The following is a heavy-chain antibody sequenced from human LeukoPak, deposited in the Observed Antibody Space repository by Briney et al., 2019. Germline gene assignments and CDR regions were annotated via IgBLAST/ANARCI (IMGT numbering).Heavy chain of an antibody. CDR1: GGSISRYY. CDR3: VRTSCGGDCYTFDY. D-gene: IGHD2-21*02. V-gene: IGHV4-59*12. J-gene: IGHJ4*02. CDR2: VFYSGST. Sequence: SETLSLTCTVSGGSISRYYWSWIRQPPGKGLEWIGYVFYSGSTTYSPSLKSRVTMSVDTSKNQFSLKLSSVTAADTAVYYCVRTSCGGDCYTFDYWGQGTLVTVSS.